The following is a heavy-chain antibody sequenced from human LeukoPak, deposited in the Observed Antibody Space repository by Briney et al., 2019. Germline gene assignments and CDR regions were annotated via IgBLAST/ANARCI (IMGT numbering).Heavy chain of an antibody. CDR1: GYSSTSYG. Sequence: ASVKVSCKASGYSSTSYGINWVRQAPGQGLEWMGWISPYNANTNYAQKLQGRVTMTTDTSTNTAYMELRSLRSDDTAVYYCAKGGSGSYYYYSDYWGQGTLVTVSS. CDR2: ISPYNANT. J-gene: IGHJ4*02. V-gene: IGHV1-18*01. D-gene: IGHD1-26*01. CDR3: AKGGSGSYYYYSDY.